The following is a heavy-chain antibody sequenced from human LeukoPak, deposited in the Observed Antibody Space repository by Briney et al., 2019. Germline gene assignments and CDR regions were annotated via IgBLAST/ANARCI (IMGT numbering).Heavy chain of an antibody. V-gene: IGHV3-23*01. J-gene: IGHJ6*03. CDR3: AKNFYASGSYYYYYYMDV. CDR1: GFTFSSYA. Sequence: GGSLRLSCAASGFTFSSYAMNWVRQAPGKGLEWVSSISGSGGTTYYADSVKGRFTIPRDNSKNTLYLQMNSLRAEDTAIYYCAKNFYASGSYYYYYYMDVWGKGTTVTISS. CDR2: ISGSGGTT. D-gene: IGHD3-10*01.